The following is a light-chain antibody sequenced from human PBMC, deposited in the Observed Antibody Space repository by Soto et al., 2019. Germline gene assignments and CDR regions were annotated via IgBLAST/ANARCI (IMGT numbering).Light chain of an antibody. J-gene: IGLJ1*01. V-gene: IGLV2-14*01. CDR2: DVS. CDR3: DSYKSGSSYV. CDR1: SSDVGGYNY. Sequence: QSALTQPASVSGSPGQSITISCTGTSSDVGGYNYVSWYQQHPGKAPKLMIYDVSYRPSGVSDRFSGSKSGNTASLTISGLQSEDEDDYYCDSYKSGSSYVFGTGTKVTVL.